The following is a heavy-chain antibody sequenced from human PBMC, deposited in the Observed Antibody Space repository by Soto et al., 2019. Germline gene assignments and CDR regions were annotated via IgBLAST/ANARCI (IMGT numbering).Heavy chain of an antibody. D-gene: IGHD4-17*01. CDR1: GGTLSSYA. V-gene: IGHV1-69*12. Sequence: QVQLVQSGAEVKKPGSSVKVSCKASGGTLSSYAISWVRQAPGQGLEWMGGIIPIFGTADYAQKFQGRVTMTADESTSTAYMERSSLRSEDTAVYYCARAVTTPWYFDLWGRGTLVTVSS. J-gene: IGHJ2*01. CDR3: ARAVTTPWYFDL. CDR2: IIPIFGTA.